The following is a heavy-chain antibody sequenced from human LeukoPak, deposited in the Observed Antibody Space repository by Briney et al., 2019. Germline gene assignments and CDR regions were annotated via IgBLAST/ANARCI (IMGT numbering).Heavy chain of an antibody. V-gene: IGHV5-51*01. CDR1: GYSFTSYW. CDR2: IYPGDSDT. D-gene: IGHD6-6*01. Sequence: GESLKISCKGSGYSFTSYWTGWVRQMPGKGLELMGIIYPGDSDTRYSPSFQGQVTISADKSISTAYLQWSSLKASDTAMYYCARWISSSAFYYFDYWGQGTLVTVSS. J-gene: IGHJ4*02. CDR3: ARWISSSAFYYFDY.